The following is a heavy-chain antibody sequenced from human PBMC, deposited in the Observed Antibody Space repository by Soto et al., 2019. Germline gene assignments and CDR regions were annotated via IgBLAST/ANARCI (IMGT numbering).Heavy chain of an antibody. J-gene: IGHJ4*02. CDR1: GFTFSRFG. D-gene: IGHD3-22*01. V-gene: IGHV3-23*01. Sequence: EVQLLESGGGLVQPGGSLRLSCAASGFTFSRFGMSWVRQAPGKGLEWVSGISGGGNPTYYSDSVKGRFTISGDSAKNTLYLQMNSLRTEDTAVYYCAKDITYDSRAYDSWGQGNLVTVSS. CDR3: AKDITYDSRAYDS. CDR2: ISGGGNPT.